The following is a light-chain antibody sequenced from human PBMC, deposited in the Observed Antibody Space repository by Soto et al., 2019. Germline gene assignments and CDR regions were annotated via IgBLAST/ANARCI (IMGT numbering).Light chain of an antibody. CDR3: QQYNNWPYT. CDR1: QSVSSN. CDR2: GAS. V-gene: IGKV3-15*01. J-gene: IGKJ2*01. Sequence: EIVMTQSPATLAVSPEERAALSVRASQSVSSNFAGYQQKPGQAPRLLIYGASSRATGTPARFSDSVSGTEFTLTISSLQSEDFAVYFCQQYNNWPYTFGLGPQLEMK.